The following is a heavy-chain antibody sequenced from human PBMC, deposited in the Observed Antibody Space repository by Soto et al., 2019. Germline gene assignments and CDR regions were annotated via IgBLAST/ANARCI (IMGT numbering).Heavy chain of an antibody. D-gene: IGHD3-10*01. CDR1: GFTFSSYG. CDR2: ISYDGSNK. Sequence: GGSLRLSCAASGFTFSSYGMHWVRQAPGKGLEWVAVISYDGSNKYYADSVKGRFTISRDNSKNTLYLQMNSLRAEDTAVYYCAKSNPWFGESYFDYWGQGTLVTVSS. V-gene: IGHV3-30*18. CDR3: AKSNPWFGESYFDY. J-gene: IGHJ4*02.